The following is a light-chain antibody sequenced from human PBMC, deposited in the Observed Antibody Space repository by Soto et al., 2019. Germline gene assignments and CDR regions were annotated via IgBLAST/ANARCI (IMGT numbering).Light chain of an antibody. CDR3: HQYDSYSPT. CDR1: QSISSW. V-gene: IGKV1-5*01. J-gene: IGKJ1*01. Sequence: DIQMTQSPSTLSASVVDRVPITCRASQSISSWLAWYQQKPGKAPNLLIYDASSLESGVPSRFSGSGSGTEFTLTISSLQPDDFATYYCHQYDSYSPTFGQGTNVDIK. CDR2: DAS.